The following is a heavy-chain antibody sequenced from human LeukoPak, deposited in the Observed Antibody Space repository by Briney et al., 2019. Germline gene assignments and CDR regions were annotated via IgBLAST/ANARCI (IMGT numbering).Heavy chain of an antibody. V-gene: IGHV3-23*01. D-gene: IGHD3-10*01. Sequence: PGGSPRLSCAASGFTLSSYAMSWVRQAPGKGLDWVSLIRSSGGSTYYADSVKGRFTISRDNSKNTLYLQMNSLRAEDTAVYYCAKYKRYYGSGSPFDPWGQGTLVTVSS. CDR1: GFTLSSYA. CDR3: AKYKRYYGSGSPFDP. CDR2: IRSSGGST. J-gene: IGHJ5*02.